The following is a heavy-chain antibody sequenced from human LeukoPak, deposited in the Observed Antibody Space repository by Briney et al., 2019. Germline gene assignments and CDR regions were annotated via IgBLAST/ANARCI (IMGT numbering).Heavy chain of an antibody. CDR1: GFTFSSYS. CDR3: ARWAPAGYSSNGIDY. Sequence: GGPLRLSCAASGFTFSSYSMNWVRQAPGKGLEWVSSISSSSSYIYYADSVKGRFTISRDNAKNSLYLQMNSLRAEDTAVYYCARWAPAGYSSNGIDYWGQGTLVTVSS. CDR2: ISSSSSYI. J-gene: IGHJ4*02. D-gene: IGHD6-13*01. V-gene: IGHV3-21*01.